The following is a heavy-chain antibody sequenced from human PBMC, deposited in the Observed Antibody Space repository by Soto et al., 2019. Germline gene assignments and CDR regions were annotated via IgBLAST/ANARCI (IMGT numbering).Heavy chain of an antibody. J-gene: IGHJ4*02. D-gene: IGHD2-15*01. CDR3: AKAGRDTFCRGSTCYSHYFDY. V-gene: IGHV3-30*18. CDR1: GFPSSSYG. Sequence: PGGSLRPSCAASGFPSSSYGMHWVRQAPGKGLEWVTNIPYDGSNKYYADSVKAPFTLSKDNSTSKLYVQTNSLRPEDTTVYYCAKAGRDTFCRGSTCYSHYFDYWGQGTLVTVS. CDR2: IPYDGSNK.